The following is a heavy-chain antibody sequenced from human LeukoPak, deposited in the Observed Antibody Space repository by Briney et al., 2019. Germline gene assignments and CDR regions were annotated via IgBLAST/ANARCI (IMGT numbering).Heavy chain of an antibody. V-gene: IGHV4-34*01. D-gene: IGHD3-16*02. Sequence: SGTLSLTCAVYGGSFSGYYWSWIRQPPGKGLEWIGEINHSGSTNYNPSLKSRVTISVDTSKNQFSLKLSSVTAADTAVYYCARGRKRGDYVWGSYRPNTGFDYWGQGTLVTVSS. CDR1: GGSFSGYY. CDR2: INHSGST. CDR3: ARGRKRGDYVWGSYRPNTGFDY. J-gene: IGHJ4*02.